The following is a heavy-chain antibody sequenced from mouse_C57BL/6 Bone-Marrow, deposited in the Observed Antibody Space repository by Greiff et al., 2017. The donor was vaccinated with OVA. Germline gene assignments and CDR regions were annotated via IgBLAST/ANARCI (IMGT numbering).Heavy chain of an antibody. D-gene: IGHD1-1*01. CDR2: IDPSDSYT. CDR3: ARRTVVADDY. Sequence: VQLQQPGAELVMPGASVKLSCKASGYTFTSYWMHWVKQRPGQGLEWIGEIDPSDSYTNYTQKFKGKSTLTVDKSSSTAYMQLSSLTSEDAAVYYCARRTVVADDYWGQGTTLTVSS. J-gene: IGHJ2*01. CDR1: GYTFTSYW. V-gene: IGHV1-69*01.